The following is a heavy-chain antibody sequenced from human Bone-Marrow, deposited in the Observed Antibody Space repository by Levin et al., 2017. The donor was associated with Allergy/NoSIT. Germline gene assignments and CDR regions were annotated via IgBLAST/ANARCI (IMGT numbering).Heavy chain of an antibody. CDR3: ARDIYYCTGGCTLNDAFDT. Sequence: GGSLRLSCAASGFTFSNYWMHWVRQAPGKGLVWVSRINRDGSSTSYADSVKGRFTISRDNAKNTLYLQMDSLRAEDTALYYCARDIYYCTGGCTLNDAFDTWGQGTMVTVSS. D-gene: IGHD2-8*02. CDR2: INRDGSST. J-gene: IGHJ3*02. V-gene: IGHV3-74*01. CDR1: GFTFSNYW.